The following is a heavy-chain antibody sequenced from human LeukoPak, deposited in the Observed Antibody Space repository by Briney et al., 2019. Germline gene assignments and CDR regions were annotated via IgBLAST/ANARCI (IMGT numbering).Heavy chain of an antibody. CDR1: GFTFSSYA. V-gene: IGHV3-30*04. CDR3: ARARYGY. J-gene: IGHJ4*02. Sequence: PGRSLTLSCAASGFTFSSYALHWVRQAPGKGLEWVAVISYDGSNKYYADSVKGRFTISRDNSKNTLYLQMNSLRAEDTAVYYCARARYGYWGQGTLVTVSS. CDR2: ISYDGSNK. D-gene: IGHD1-14*01.